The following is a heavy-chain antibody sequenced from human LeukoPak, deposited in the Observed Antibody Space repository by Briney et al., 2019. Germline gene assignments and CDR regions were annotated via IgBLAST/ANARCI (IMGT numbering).Heavy chain of an antibody. J-gene: IGHJ6*02. V-gene: IGHV3-7*01. Sequence: ETLSLTCTVSGGSISSYYWSWIRQPPGKGLEWVANIKQDGSEKYYVDSVKGRFTISRDNAKNSLYLQMNSLRAEDTAVYYCARERVYYDSSGYYYHYYGMDVWGQGTTVTVSS. D-gene: IGHD3-22*01. CDR3: ARERVYYDSSGYYYHYYGMDV. CDR1: GGSISSYY. CDR2: IKQDGSEK.